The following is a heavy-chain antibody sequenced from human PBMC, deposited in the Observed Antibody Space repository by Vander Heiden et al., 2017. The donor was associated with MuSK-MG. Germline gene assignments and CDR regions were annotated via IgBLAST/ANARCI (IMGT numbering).Heavy chain of an antibody. D-gene: IGHD6-19*01. Sequence: EVQLLESGGGLVQPGGSLRLSCAASGFTFSSYAMSWVRQAPGKGLEWVSAISGSGGSTYYADSVKGRLTISRDNSKNTLYLQMNSLRAEDTAVYYCVKDQWGSGWFSWGQGTRVTVSS. CDR2: ISGSGGST. CDR3: VKDQWGSGWFS. V-gene: IGHV3-23*01. CDR1: GFTFSSYA. J-gene: IGHJ5*02.